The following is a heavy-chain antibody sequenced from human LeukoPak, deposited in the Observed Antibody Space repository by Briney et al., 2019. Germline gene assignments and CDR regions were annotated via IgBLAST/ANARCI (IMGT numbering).Heavy chain of an antibody. J-gene: IGHJ4*02. CDR2: INPDTGGT. Sequence: ASVKVSCKASGYTFTGSYLHWVRQAPGQGLEWLGWINPDTGGTIYAQRFQGRVTMTRDTSISTAYMVLNRLRSDDTALYYCARDFDWNYVDYWGQGTLVAVSS. V-gene: IGHV1-2*02. CDR3: ARDFDWNYVDY. CDR1: GYTFTGSY. D-gene: IGHD3-9*01.